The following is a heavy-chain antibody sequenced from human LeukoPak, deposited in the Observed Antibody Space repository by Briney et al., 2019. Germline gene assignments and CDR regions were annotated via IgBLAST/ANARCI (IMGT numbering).Heavy chain of an antibody. Sequence: GGSLRLSCAASGFTFSSYAMHWVRQAPGKGLEWVAVISYDGSNKYYADSVKGRFTISRDNSKNTLYLQMNSLRAEDTAVYYCARDHGVAGPFYYFDYWGQGTLVTVSS. V-gene: IGHV3-30-3*01. J-gene: IGHJ4*02. CDR1: GFTFSSYA. D-gene: IGHD6-19*01. CDR2: ISYDGSNK. CDR3: ARDHGVAGPFYYFDY.